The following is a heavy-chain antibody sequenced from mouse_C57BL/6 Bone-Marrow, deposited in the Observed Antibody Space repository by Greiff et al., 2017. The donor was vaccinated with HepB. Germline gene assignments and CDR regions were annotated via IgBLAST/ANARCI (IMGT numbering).Heavy chain of an antibody. CDR1: GYTFTSYW. CDR3: ARGYYYGSRRGYYFDY. V-gene: IGHV1-64*01. Sequence: VKLVESGAELVKPGASVKLSCKASGYTFTSYWMHWVKQRPGQGLEWIGMIHPNSGSTNYNEKFKSKATLTVDKSSSTAYMQLSSLTSEDSAVYYCARGYYYGSRRGYYFDYWGQGTTLTVSS. CDR2: IHPNSGST. J-gene: IGHJ2*01. D-gene: IGHD1-1*01.